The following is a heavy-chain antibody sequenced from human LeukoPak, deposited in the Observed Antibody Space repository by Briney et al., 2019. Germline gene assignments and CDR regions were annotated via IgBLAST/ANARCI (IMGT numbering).Heavy chain of an antibody. CDR3: AKAPLVLFRYYFDY. V-gene: IGHV3-23*01. CDR2: ISGSGGST. Sequence: GGSLRLSCAASGLTFSTYAMSWVRQAPGKGLEWVSAISGSGGSTYYADSVKGRFTISRDNSKNTLYLQMNSLRAEDTAVYYCAKAPLVLFRYYFDYWGQGTLVTVSS. CDR1: GLTFSTYA. D-gene: IGHD3-10*01. J-gene: IGHJ4*02.